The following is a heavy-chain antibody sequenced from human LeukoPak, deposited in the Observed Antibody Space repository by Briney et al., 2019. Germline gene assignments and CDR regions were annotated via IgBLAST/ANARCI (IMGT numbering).Heavy chain of an antibody. CDR3: AKWRGGTYFDS. CDR2: IKQGGSDK. J-gene: IGHJ4*02. Sequence: GGSLRLSCAASGFTFRNYWMSWVRQAPGKGLGWVANIKQGGSDKYYVDSVKGRFTISRDDPKNSPFLHMNSLRAEDTAVYYCAKWRGGTYFDSWGQGTLVIVSS. CDR1: GFTFRNYW. V-gene: IGHV3-7*01. D-gene: IGHD3-16*01.